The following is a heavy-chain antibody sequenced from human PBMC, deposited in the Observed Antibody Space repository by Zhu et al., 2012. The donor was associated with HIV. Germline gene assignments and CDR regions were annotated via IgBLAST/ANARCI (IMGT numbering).Heavy chain of an antibody. D-gene: IGHD3-10*01. Sequence: QVQLQESGPGLAKPSQTLSLTCTVSGVSISSGDYYWSWIRQPPGKGLEWIGYVYYSGITYYNPSLKSRITISVDTSKNQFSLKLSSVTAADTAVYYCARYYYASGRTIDYWGQGTLVTVSS. CDR2: VYYSGIT. J-gene: IGHJ4*02. V-gene: IGHV4-30-4*08. CDR1: GVSISSGDYY. CDR3: ARYYYASGRTIDY.